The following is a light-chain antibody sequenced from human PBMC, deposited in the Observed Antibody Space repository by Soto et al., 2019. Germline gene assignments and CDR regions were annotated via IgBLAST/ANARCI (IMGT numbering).Light chain of an antibody. Sequence: DIQITHSPSSLSASVVNRVTITCRASQSISTYLNWYQQKPGKAPKLLIYAASSLQSGVPSRFTGSGSGTDFTLTITSLQPEDFATYFCQKSYNTHITFGQGKRLEIK. CDR2: AAS. CDR3: QKSYNTHIT. V-gene: IGKV1-39*01. CDR1: QSISTY. J-gene: IGKJ5*01.